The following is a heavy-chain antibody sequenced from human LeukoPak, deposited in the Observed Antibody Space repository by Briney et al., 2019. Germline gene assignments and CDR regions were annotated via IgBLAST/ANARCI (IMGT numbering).Heavy chain of an antibody. CDR2: IIPIFGTA. CDR1: GGSFSSEA. Sequence: ASVKVSCKAFGGSFSSEAISLVRQAPGQGLEWMGGIIPIFGTANYAQKFQGRVTITTDESTSTAYMEVSNLRSEDTAVYYCGRKAGDCGGGSCYSIDYWGQGTLVTVSS. V-gene: IGHV1-69*05. J-gene: IGHJ4*02. D-gene: IGHD2-15*01. CDR3: GRKAGDCGGGSCYSIDY.